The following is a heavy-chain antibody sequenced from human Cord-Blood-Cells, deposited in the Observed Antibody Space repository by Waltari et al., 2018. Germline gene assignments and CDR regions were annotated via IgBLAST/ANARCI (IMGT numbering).Heavy chain of an antibody. CDR2: MNPNSGNT. D-gene: IGHD7-27*01. V-gene: IGHV1-8*01. J-gene: IGHJ2*01. CDR1: GYTFTSYD. Sequence: QVQLVQSGAEVKKPGASVKVSCKASGYTFTSYDVNWVGLATGQGLEGMGWMNPNSGNTGYAQKFQGRVTMTRNTSISTAYMELSSLRSEDTAVYYCARDGGTGPDNWYFDLWGRGTLVTVSS. CDR3: ARDGGTGPDNWYFDL.